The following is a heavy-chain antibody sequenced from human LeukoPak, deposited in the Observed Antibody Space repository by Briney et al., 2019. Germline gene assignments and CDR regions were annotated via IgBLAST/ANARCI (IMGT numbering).Heavy chain of an antibody. J-gene: IGHJ4*02. Sequence: GGSLRLSCAASGFTFDDYGMSWVRQAPGKGLEWLGRIKSKTDGGTTAYAAPVKGRFTISRDDSRNTLYLQMNSLKTEDTAVYYCTTDLIALAYFDYWGQGTLVTVSS. CDR3: TTDLIALAYFDY. D-gene: IGHD6-13*01. CDR1: GFTFDDYG. V-gene: IGHV3-15*01. CDR2: IKSKTDGGTT.